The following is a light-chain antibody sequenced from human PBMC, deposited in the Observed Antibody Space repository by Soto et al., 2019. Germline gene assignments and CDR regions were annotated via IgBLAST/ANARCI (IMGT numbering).Light chain of an antibody. Sequence: DTQMTPSPSSVSASVGDRVTITFRASQGINNWLAWYQQKPGEAPKLLIYAASTLQSGVPSRFSGSGSGTDSTLTISGLQSEDFATYYCQQYYSYTPTFGQGTKVDIK. CDR2: AAS. J-gene: IGKJ1*01. CDR1: QGINNW. CDR3: QQYYSYTPT. V-gene: IGKV1-12*01.